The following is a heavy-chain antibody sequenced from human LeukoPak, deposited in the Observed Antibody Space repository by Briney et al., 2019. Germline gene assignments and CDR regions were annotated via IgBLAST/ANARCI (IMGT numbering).Heavy chain of an antibody. V-gene: IGHV3-7*01. Sequence: GGSLRLSCAASGFTFSSYWMSWVRQAPGKGLEWVANIEQDGSEKYYVDSVKGRFTISRDNAKNSLYLQMNSLRAEDTAVYYCARDCGGDCYSDAFDIWGQGTMVTVSS. CDR2: IEQDGSEK. CDR3: ARDCGGDCYSDAFDI. CDR1: GFTFSSYW. D-gene: IGHD2-21*02. J-gene: IGHJ3*02.